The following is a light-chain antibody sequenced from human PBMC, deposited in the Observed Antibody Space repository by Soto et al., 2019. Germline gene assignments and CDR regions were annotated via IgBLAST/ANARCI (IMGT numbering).Light chain of an antibody. Sequence: QSVLTQSPSASASLGASVKLTCTLSSGHSSYAIAWHQQQPEKGPRYLMKLNSDGSHNKGDGIPDRFSGSSSGAERYLTISSLQSDDEADYYCQTWGTGIVVFGGGTQLTVL. CDR3: QTWGTGIVV. CDR1: SGHSSYA. CDR2: LNSDGSH. J-gene: IGLJ2*01. V-gene: IGLV4-69*01.